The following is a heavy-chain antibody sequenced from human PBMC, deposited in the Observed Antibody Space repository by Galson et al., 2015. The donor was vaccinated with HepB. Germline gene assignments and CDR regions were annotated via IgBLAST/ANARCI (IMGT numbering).Heavy chain of an antibody. CDR2: ISSSSSYI. Sequence: SLRLSCAASGFTFSSYSMNWVRQAPGKGLEWVSSISSSSSYIYYADSVKGRFTISRDNAKNSLYLQMNSLRAEDTAVYYCASSDCTNGVCYLGYWGQGTLVTVSS. J-gene: IGHJ4*02. D-gene: IGHD2-8*01. CDR3: ASSDCTNGVCYLGY. V-gene: IGHV3-21*01. CDR1: GFTFSSYS.